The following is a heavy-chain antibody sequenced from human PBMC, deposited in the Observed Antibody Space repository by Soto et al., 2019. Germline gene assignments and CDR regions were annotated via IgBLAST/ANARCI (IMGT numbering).Heavy chain of an antibody. J-gene: IGHJ6*02. CDR1: GGSISSGDYY. V-gene: IGHV4-30-4*01. Sequence: PSETLSLTCTVSGGSISSGDYYWSWIRHPPGKGLEWIGYIYYSGSTYYNPSLKSRVTISVDTSKNQFSLNLSSVTAADTAMYYCARDNYGMDVWGQGTTVTVSS. CDR3: ARDNYGMDV. CDR2: IYYSGST.